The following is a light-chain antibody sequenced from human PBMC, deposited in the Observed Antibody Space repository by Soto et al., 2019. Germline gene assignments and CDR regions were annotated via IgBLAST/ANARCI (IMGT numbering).Light chain of an antibody. CDR1: SSDIVIYKY. Sequence: QSVRTPPASVSGSPGQSIAISCTGSSSDIVIYKYVSWYQQHPGKVPKLIIHEATTPPSGVYNRFSGSKSGNTASLTISGLQAEDEADYYCSSYTTSSTRVFGPGTKVTVL. CDR3: SSYTTSSTRV. J-gene: IGLJ1*01. CDR2: EAT. V-gene: IGLV2-14*01.